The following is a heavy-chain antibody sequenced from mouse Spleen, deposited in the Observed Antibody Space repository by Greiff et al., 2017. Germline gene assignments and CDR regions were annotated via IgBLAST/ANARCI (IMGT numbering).Heavy chain of an antibody. Sequence: QVQLKQSGAELVRPGTSVKVSCKASGYAFTNYLIEWVKQRPGQGLEWIGVINPGSGGTNYNEKFKGKATLTADKSSSTAYMQLSSLTSEDSAVYFCARGLTTVVAHYFDYWGQGTTLTVSS. D-gene: IGHD1-1*01. CDR3: ARGLTTVVAHYFDY. CDR1: GYAFTNYL. V-gene: IGHV1-54*01. CDR2: INPGSGGT. J-gene: IGHJ2*01.